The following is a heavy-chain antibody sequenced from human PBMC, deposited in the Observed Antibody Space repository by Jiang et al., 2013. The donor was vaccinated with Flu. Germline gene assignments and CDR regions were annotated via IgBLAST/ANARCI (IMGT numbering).Heavy chain of an antibody. J-gene: IGHJ5*02. V-gene: IGHV6-1*01. D-gene: IGHD3-3*01. CDR3: ARDFFGRILEWFDP. Sequence: QTLSLTCAISGDRVSSNSAAWNWIRQSPSRGLEWLGRTYYRSKWYNDYAVSVKSRITINPDTSKNQFSLQLNSVTPEDTAVYYCARDFFGRILEWFDPWGQGTLVTVSS. CDR1: GDRVSSNSAA. CDR2: TYYRSKWYN.